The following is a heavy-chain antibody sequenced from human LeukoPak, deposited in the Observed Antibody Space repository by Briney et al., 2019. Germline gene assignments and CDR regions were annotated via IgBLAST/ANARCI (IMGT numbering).Heavy chain of an antibody. J-gene: IGHJ4*02. CDR2: IYTSGST. V-gene: IGHV4-4*07. D-gene: IGHD6-6*01. CDR1: GGSISSYY. CDR3: ARLVRSSSPPPVYFDY. Sequence: SETLSLTCTVSGGSISSYYWSWIRQPAGKGLEWIGRIYTSGSTNYNPSLKSRVTMSVDTSKNQFSLKLSSVTAADTAVYYCARLVRSSSPPPVYFDYWGQGTLVTVSS.